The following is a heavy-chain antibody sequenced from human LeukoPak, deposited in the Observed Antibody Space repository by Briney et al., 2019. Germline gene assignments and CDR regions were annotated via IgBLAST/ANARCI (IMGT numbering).Heavy chain of an antibody. CDR3: AREYSSTWYAGRGLFDY. D-gene: IGHD6-13*01. J-gene: IGHJ4*02. Sequence: GGSLRLSCAASGFTFSNYGMNWVRQAPGKGLEWLSYISSSGSTLNYADSVKGRVTISRDNAKNSLYLQMNSLRAEDTAIYYCAREYSSTWYAGRGLFDYWGQGTLVTVSS. V-gene: IGHV3-48*03. CDR2: ISSSGSTL. CDR1: GFTFSNYG.